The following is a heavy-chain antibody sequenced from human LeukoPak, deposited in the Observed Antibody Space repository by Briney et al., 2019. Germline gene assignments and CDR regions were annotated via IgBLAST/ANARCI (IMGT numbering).Heavy chain of an antibody. J-gene: IGHJ3*02. CDR1: GGSISSYY. CDR3: ARLEAMGGIDI. CDR2: IYYSGST. D-gene: IGHD5-18*01. Sequence: SSETLSLTCTVSGGSISSYYWSWIRQPPGKGLEWIGYIYYSGSTNYNPSLKSRVTISVDTSKNQCSLKLSSVTAADTAVYYCARLEAMGGIDIWGQGTMVTVSS. V-gene: IGHV4-59*08.